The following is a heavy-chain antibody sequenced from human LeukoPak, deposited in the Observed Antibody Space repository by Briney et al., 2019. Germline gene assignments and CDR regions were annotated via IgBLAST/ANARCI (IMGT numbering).Heavy chain of an antibody. V-gene: IGHV1-46*01. CDR3: ARVVFDCSSTSCYDPSFDY. CDR1: GYTFTSYY. D-gene: IGHD2-2*01. CDR2: INPSGGST. J-gene: IGHJ4*02. Sequence: ASVKVSCKASGYTFTSYYMHWVRQAPGQGLEWMGIINPSGGSTSYAQKFQGRVTMTRDTSTSTVYMELSSLRSDDTAVYYCARVVFDCSSTSCYDPSFDYWGQGTLVTVSS.